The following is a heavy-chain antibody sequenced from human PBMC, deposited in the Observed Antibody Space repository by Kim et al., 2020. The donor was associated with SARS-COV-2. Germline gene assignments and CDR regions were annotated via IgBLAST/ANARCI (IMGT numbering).Heavy chain of an antibody. V-gene: IGHV4-34*01. Sequence: NPALRCRVTISLDTSKNQFSLKLSSVTAADTAEYYCASLSGSSSWYYFDYWGQRTLVTVSS. CDR3: ASLSGSSSWYYFDY. J-gene: IGHJ4*02. D-gene: IGHD6-13*01.